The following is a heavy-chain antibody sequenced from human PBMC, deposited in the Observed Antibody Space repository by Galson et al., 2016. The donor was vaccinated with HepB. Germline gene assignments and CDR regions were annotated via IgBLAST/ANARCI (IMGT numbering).Heavy chain of an antibody. CDR3: AREGEYFDR. CDR1: GYSISSGYY. D-gene: IGHD2/OR15-2a*01. V-gene: IGHV4-38-2*02. J-gene: IGHJ4*01. CDR2: IYHSGST. Sequence: SETLSLTCAVSGYSISSGYYWGWIRQPPGKGLEWIGSIYHSGSTYYNPSLKSRVTIAVDTSKNQFSLKLSSVTAADTAVYYCAREGEYFDRWGHGTLVTVAS.